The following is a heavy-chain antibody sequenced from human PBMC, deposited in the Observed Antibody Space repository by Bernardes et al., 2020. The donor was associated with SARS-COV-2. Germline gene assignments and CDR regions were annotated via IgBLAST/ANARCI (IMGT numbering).Heavy chain of an antibody. CDR1: GFTVSSNY. CDR2: IYSGGST. Sequence: GGSLRLSCAASGFTVSSNYMSWVRQAPGKGLEWVSVIYSGGSTYYADSVKGRFTISRDNSKNTLYLQMNSLRAEDTAVYYCARYCSSTSCYQTGFDPWGQGTLVTVSS. J-gene: IGHJ5*02. V-gene: IGHV3-66*02. D-gene: IGHD2-2*01. CDR3: ARYCSSTSCYQTGFDP.